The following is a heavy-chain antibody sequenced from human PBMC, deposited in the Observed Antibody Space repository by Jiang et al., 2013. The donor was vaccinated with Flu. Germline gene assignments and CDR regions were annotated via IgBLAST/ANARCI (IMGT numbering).Heavy chain of an antibody. Sequence: SLTCAISGDSVSSNSAAWNWIRQSPSRGLEWLGRTYYRSKWYNDYAVSVKSRITINPDTSKNQFSLQLTSVTPEDTAVYYCARVALGWSSGWYGFDYWGQGTLVTVS. CDR3: ARVALGWSSGWYGFDY. V-gene: IGHV6-1*01. D-gene: IGHD6-19*01. CDR1: GDSVSSNSAA. CDR2: TYYRSKWYN. J-gene: IGHJ4*02.